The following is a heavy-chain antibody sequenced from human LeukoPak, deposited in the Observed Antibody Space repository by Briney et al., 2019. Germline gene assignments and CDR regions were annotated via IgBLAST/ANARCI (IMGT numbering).Heavy chain of an antibody. J-gene: IGHJ4*02. V-gene: IGHV4-39*07. Sequence: SETLSLTCTVSGGSISSSSYYWGWIRQPPGKGLEWIGSIYYSGSTYYNPSLKSRVTISVDTSKNQFSLKLSSVTAADTAVYYCARTPADPTMVRGVISYFDYWGQGTLVTVSS. D-gene: IGHD3-10*01. CDR1: GGSISSSSYY. CDR2: IYYSGST. CDR3: ARTPADPTMVRGVISYFDY.